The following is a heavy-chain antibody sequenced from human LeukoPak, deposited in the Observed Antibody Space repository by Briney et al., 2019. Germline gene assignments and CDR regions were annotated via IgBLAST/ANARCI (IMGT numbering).Heavy chain of an antibody. CDR1: GFTVSSNY. CDR3: AKSQLSYYFDY. CDR2: IYSGGST. V-gene: IGHV3-53*01. J-gene: IGHJ4*02. Sequence: GGSLRLSCAASGFTVSSNYMSWVRQAPGKGLEWVSVIYSGGSTYYADSVKGRFTISRDNSKNTLYLQMNSLRAEDTAVYYCAKSQLSYYFDYWGQGTLVTVSS. D-gene: IGHD2-2*01.